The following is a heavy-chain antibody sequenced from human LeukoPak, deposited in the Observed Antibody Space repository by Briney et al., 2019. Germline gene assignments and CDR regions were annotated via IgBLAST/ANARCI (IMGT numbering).Heavy chain of an antibody. V-gene: IGHV3-53*01. J-gene: IGHJ4*02. CDR3: ARDGYGDYYFDY. D-gene: IGHD4-17*01. CDR2: IYSGGST. CDR1: GVTVSSNY. Sequence: PGGSLRLSCAASGVTVSSNYMSWVRQAPGKGLEWVPVIYSGGSTYYADSVKGRFTISRDNSKNTLYLQMNSLRAEDTAVYYCARDGYGDYYFDYWGQGTLVTVSS.